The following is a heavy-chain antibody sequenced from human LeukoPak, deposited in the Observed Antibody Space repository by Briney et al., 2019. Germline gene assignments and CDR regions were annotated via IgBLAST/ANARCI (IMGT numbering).Heavy chain of an antibody. CDR1: GFTFDDYA. CDR3: AKDTRFDYYMDV. V-gene: IGHV3-9*01. CDR2: ISWNSGSI. Sequence: PGGSLRLSCAASGFTFDDYAMHWVRQAPGKGLEWVSGISWNSGSIGYADSVKGRFTISRDNAKNFPYLQMNSLRAEDTALYYCAKDTRFDYYMDVWGKGTTVTVSS. J-gene: IGHJ6*03.